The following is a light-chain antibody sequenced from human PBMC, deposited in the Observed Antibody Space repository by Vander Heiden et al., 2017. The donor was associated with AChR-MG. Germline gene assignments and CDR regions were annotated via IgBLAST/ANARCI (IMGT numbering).Light chain of an antibody. J-gene: IGKJ4*01. CDR2: DAS. V-gene: IGKV3-11*01. Sequence: EIVLPPSLAILSLSPRARATLSCRASQTVSNYLAWYQQKPGQAPRLLIYDASNRATGIPARFSGSGFGTDFTLTISSLEPEDFAVYYCQQRNNWPLSFGGGTKVEIK. CDR1: QTVSNY. CDR3: QQRNNWPLS.